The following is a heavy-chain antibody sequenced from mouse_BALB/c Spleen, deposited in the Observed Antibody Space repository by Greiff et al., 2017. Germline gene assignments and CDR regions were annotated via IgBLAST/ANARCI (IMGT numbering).Heavy chain of an antibody. CDR1: RFAFSSYD. CDR2: ISSGGGST. CDR3: ARQNCDY. J-gene: IGHJ2*01. Sequence: EVMLVESGGGLVKPGGSLKLSCAASRFAFSSYDMSWVRQTPEKRLEWVAYISSGGGSTYYPDTVKGRFTISRDNAKNTLYPQMSSLKSEDTAMYYCARQNCDYWGQGTTLTVSS. V-gene: IGHV5-12-1*01.